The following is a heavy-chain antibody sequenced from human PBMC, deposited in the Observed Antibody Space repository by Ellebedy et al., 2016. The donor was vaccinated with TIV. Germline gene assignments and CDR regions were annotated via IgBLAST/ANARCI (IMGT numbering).Heavy chain of an antibody. CDR2: IWYDESNK. V-gene: IGHV3-33*01. Sequence: GESLKISCAASGFTFSSYGMHWVRQAPGKGLEWVAVIWYDESNKYYADSVKGRFTISRDNSKNTLYLQMNSLRAEDTAVYYCARDLGYSYGYYGMDVWGQGTTVTVSS. CDR1: GFTFSSYG. D-gene: IGHD5-18*01. CDR3: ARDLGYSYGYYGMDV. J-gene: IGHJ6*02.